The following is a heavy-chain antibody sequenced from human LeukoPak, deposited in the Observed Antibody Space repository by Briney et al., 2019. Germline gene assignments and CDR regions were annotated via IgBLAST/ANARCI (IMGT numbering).Heavy chain of an antibody. V-gene: IGHV1-2*02. CDR1: GYTFTGYY. J-gene: IGHJ4*02. CDR3: ATHLVVVITTLIH. Sequence: ASVKVSCKASGYTFTGYYMHWVRQAPGQGLEWMGWINPNSGGTNYAQKFQGRVTMTRDTSISTAYMELSRLRSDDTAVYYCATHLVVVITTLIHWGQGTLVTVSS. CDR2: INPNSGGT. D-gene: IGHD3-22*01.